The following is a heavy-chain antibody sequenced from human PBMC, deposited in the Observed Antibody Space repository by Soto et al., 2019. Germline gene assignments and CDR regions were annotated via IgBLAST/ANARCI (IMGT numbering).Heavy chain of an antibody. V-gene: IGHV1-2*02. CDR1: GYTLTDYY. CDR2: INPNNGGT. CDR3: ARAGVAASGSGEYAMDV. Sequence: QVQVVQSGPEVKKPGASVKVSCKASGYTLTDYYMHWVRQAPGQGLEWMGWINPNNGGTKSAQKFQDRVTMISDTSISTAYMELSRLTSDDMAVYYCARAGVAASGSGEYAMDVWGQGTTVIVSS. D-gene: IGHD6-13*01. J-gene: IGHJ6*02.